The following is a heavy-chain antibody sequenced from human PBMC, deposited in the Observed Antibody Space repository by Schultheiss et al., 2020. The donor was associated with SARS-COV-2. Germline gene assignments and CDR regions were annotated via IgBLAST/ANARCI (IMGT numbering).Heavy chain of an antibody. CDR2: IYTSGST. CDR1: GGSFSGYY. CDR3: ATDPRIAVAGTYN. Sequence: SQTLSLTCDVYGGSFSGYYWSWIRQPAGKGLEWIGRIYTSGSTYYNPSLKSRVTISVDTSKNQFSLKLSSVTAADTAVYYCATDPRIAVAGTYNWGQGTLVTVSS. J-gene: IGHJ4*02. D-gene: IGHD6-19*01. V-gene: IGHV4-59*10.